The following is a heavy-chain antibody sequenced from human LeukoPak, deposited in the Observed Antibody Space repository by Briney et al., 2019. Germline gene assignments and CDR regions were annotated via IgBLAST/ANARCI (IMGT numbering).Heavy chain of an antibody. J-gene: IGHJ4*02. CDR3: ARAVDVYTHGYGY. D-gene: IGHD5-18*01. CDR2: ISSSSSNI. CDR1: GFTFSSYN. V-gene: IGHV3-48*02. Sequence: GGSLRLSCAASGFTFSSYNINWVRQAPGKGLEWVSYISSSSSNIYYADSVKGRFTISRDNAKNSLYLQMNSLRDEDTAVYYCARAVDVYTHGYGYWGQGTLVTVSS.